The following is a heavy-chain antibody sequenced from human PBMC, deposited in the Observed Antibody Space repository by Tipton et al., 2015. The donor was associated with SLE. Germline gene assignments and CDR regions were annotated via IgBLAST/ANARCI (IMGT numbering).Heavy chain of an antibody. Sequence: LRLSCTVSGGSISTYYWSWIRQPPRKGLEWIGYIYYSGSTNYSPSLKSRVTISVDTSKDQFSLKLSSVTAADTAVYYCARGESSGYLYYFDYWGQGTLVTVSS. CDR2: IYYSGST. J-gene: IGHJ4*02. CDR1: GGSISTYY. V-gene: IGHV4-59*01. CDR3: ARGESSGYLYYFDY. D-gene: IGHD3-22*01.